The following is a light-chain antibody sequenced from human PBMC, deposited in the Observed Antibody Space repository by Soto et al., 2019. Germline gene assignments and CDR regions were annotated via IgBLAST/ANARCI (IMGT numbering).Light chain of an antibody. CDR3: QQYGSSPPT. J-gene: IGKJ1*01. V-gene: IGKV3-20*01. Sequence: EIVLTQSPGTLSLSPGERATLSCRASQSVSTNYLAWYQRKPGQAPRLLIYGASSRATGIPDRFSGSGSGTVFTLTITRLEPEDFAVYYCQQYGSSPPTFGQGTKVEIK. CDR1: QSVSTNY. CDR2: GAS.